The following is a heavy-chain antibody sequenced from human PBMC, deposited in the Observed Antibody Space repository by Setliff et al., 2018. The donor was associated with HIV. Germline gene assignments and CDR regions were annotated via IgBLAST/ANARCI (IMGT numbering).Heavy chain of an antibody. V-gene: IGHV4-39*01. CDR2: ISYTGST. J-gene: IGHJ4*02. CDR3: ARRKRYFVPFDY. D-gene: IGHD3-9*01. Sequence: SETLSLTCTVSGGSISSGNYYWGWIRQPPGKGLEWIGTISYTGSTYYNPSLKSRVTISVDTSKNQFSLKLSSVTAADTAVYYCARRKRYFVPFDYWGQGTLVTVSS. CDR1: GGSISSGNYY.